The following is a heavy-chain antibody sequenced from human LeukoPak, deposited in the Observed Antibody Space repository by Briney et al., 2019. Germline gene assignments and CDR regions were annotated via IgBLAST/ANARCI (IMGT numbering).Heavy chain of an antibody. J-gene: IGHJ4*02. D-gene: IGHD3-10*01. Sequence: PGGSLRLSCAASGFTFSSYSMNWVRQAPGKGLEWVSYISSSSSTIYYADSVKGRFTVTRDNSKDTLYLQMNDLRPDDTAIYYCAKRNTMVRGGPCFDYWGQGLLVTVSS. V-gene: IGHV3-48*01. CDR3: AKRNTMVRGGPCFDY. CDR1: GFTFSSYS. CDR2: ISSSSSTI.